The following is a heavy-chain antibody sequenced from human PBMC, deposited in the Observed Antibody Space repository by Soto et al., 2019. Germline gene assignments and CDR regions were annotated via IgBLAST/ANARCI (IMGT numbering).Heavy chain of an antibody. Sequence: QVQLVQSGAEVKKPGSSVKVSCKASGGTFSSYAISWVRQAPGQGLEWMGGIIPIFGTANYAQKFQGRVTITADESTSTAYMELTSLRSEDTAVYYCASDQGIRGYSYGLHDYFDYWGQGTLVTVSS. CDR3: ASDQGIRGYSYGLHDYFDY. D-gene: IGHD5-18*01. V-gene: IGHV1-69*01. CDR1: GGTFSSYA. CDR2: IIPIFGTA. J-gene: IGHJ4*02.